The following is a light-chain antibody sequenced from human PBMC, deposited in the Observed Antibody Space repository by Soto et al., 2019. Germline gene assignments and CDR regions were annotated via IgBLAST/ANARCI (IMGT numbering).Light chain of an antibody. V-gene: IGLV2-14*01. CDR3: SSKTSSRTPFV. CDR2: EVN. J-gene: IGLJ1*01. CDR1: SSDVDGYNY. Sequence: QSVLTQPASGSGSPGQSITISCTGTSSDVDGYNYVSWYQQHPGNAPRLMIYEVNNRPSGVPNRFSGSKSGNTASLTISALQADDEADYYCSSKTSSRTPFVFGTGTKLTVL.